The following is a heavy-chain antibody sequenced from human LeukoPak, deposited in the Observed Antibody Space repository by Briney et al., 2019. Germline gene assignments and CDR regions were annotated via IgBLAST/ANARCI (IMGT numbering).Heavy chain of an antibody. J-gene: IGHJ5*02. Sequence: GGSLRLSCAASGFTVSSNYMSWVRQAPGKGLEWVSVIYGGGSTYYADSVKGRFTISRDNSKNTLYLQMNSLRAEDTAVYYCARGSYSNYVGWFDPWGQGTLVTVSS. V-gene: IGHV3-53*01. CDR1: GFTVSSNY. CDR3: ARGSYSNYVGWFDP. D-gene: IGHD4-11*01. CDR2: IYGGGST.